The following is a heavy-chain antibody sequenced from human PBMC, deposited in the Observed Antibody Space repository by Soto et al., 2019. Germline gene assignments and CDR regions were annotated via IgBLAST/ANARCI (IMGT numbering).Heavy chain of an antibody. CDR1: GFTFGDYA. CDR2: IRSKAYGGTT. V-gene: IGHV3-49*03. J-gene: IGHJ4*02. D-gene: IGHD3-9*01. Sequence: GGSLRLSCTASGFTFGDYAMSWFRQAPGKGLEWVGFIRSKAYGGTTEYAASVKGGFTISRDDSKSIAYLQMNSLKTEDTAVYYCTRSYYDILTATNPYDYWGQGTLVTVSS. CDR3: TRSYYDILTATNPYDY.